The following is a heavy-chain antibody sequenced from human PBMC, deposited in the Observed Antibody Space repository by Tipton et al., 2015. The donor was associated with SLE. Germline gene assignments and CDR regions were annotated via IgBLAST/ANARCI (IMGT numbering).Heavy chain of an antibody. D-gene: IGHD6-6*01. J-gene: IGHJ4*02. CDR1: GGSISSNSYY. CDR2: IYYTGST. V-gene: IGHV4-39*01. CDR3: AREYSTSSEVDF. Sequence: TLSLTCTVSGGSISSNSYYWGWIRQPPGKGLEWVASIYYTGSTYYNPFLESRVTISVDTSKNQFSLKLSSVTAADTAVYYCAREYSTSSEVDFWGQGTLVTVSS.